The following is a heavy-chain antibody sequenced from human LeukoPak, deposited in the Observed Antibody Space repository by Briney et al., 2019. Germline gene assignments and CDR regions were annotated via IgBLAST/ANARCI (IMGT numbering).Heavy chain of an antibody. D-gene: IGHD2-15*01. Sequence: PSETLSLTCTVSGGSINNYYWSWIRQPPGKALEWIGYIYYSGSTNYNPSLKSRVTISVDTSKNHFSLNLNSVTAADTAVYYCARQPSATASFDYWGQGTLVTVSS. CDR3: ARQPSATASFDY. V-gene: IGHV4-59*01. CDR1: GGSINNYY. CDR2: IYYSGST. J-gene: IGHJ4*02.